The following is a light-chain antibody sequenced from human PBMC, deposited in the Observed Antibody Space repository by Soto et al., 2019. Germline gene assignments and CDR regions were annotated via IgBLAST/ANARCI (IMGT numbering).Light chain of an antibody. CDR2: EVS. Sequence: SLPTQPASVSGPPGQSITSSCCGTSSDGGCYNYVSWYQQHPGKAPKLMIYEVSHRPSGVSNRFSGSKSGNTASLTISGLQAEDEADYYCSSYTSSSTLHYVFGTGTKVTGL. V-gene: IGLV2-14*01. CDR3: SSYTSSSTLHYV. J-gene: IGLJ1*01. CDR1: SSDGGCYNY.